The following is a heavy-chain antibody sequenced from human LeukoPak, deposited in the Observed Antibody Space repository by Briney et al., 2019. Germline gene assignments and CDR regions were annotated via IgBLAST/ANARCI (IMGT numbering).Heavy chain of an antibody. CDR2: ISSSSSYI. Sequence: GGSLRLSCAASGFTFSSYSMNWVRQAPGKGLEWVSSISSSSSYIYYADSVKGRFTVSRDNAKNSLYLQMNSLRAEDTAVYYCAREIMVTVSNWFGPWGQGTLVTVSS. J-gene: IGHJ5*02. D-gene: IGHD4-4*01. CDR1: GFTFSSYS. V-gene: IGHV3-21*01. CDR3: AREIMVTVSNWFGP.